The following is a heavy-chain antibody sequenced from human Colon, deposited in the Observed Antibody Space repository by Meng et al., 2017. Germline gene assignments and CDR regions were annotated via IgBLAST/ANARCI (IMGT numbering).Heavy chain of an antibody. J-gene: IGHJ5*02. CDR3: ARGRYSGYLP. CDR1: GGSFSGYY. D-gene: IGHD5-12*01. Sequence: QVQLKQLGAVLLKPSETLSLTCAVYGGSFSGYYWSWIRQPPGKGLEWIGEINHSGSTNYNPSLKSRVTISVDTSKNQFSLKLSSVTAADTAVYYCARGRYSGYLPWGQGTLVTVSS. V-gene: IGHV4-34*01. CDR2: INHSGST.